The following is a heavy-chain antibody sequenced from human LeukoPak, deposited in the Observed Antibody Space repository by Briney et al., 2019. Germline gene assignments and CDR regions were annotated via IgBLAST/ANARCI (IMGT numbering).Heavy chain of an antibody. J-gene: IGHJ6*03. CDR1: GFTFSTYA. CDR3: ARDPISPACYYHYMDV. Sequence: GGSLRLSCAASGFTFSTYAMYWVRQAPGKGLEWVAVVASDGTNDFYAESVNGRFTISRDNSRNTLYLQMTSLRGDDTALYYCARDPISPACYYHYMDVWGKGTTVIVSS. V-gene: IGHV3-30*04. CDR2: VASDGTND.